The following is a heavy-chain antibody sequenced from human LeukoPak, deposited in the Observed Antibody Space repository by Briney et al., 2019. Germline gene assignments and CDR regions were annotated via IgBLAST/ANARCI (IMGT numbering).Heavy chain of an antibody. V-gene: IGHV1-2*02. CDR2: INPNSGGT. D-gene: IGHD3-22*01. CDR1: GGTFSSYA. Sequence: ASVKVSCKASGGTFSSYAISWVRQAPGQGLEWMGWINPNSGGTNYAQKFQGRVTMTRDTSISTAYMELSRLRSDDTAVYYCARDYYHYYDTWGQGTLVTVSS. CDR3: ARDYYHYYDT. J-gene: IGHJ5*02.